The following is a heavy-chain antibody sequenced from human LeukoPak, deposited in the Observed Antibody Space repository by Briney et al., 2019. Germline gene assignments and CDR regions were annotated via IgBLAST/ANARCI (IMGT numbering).Heavy chain of an antibody. CDR2: FDPEDGET. J-gene: IGHJ6*03. CDR3: ASGNYYYYYMDV. V-gene: IGHV1-24*01. CDR1: GYTLTELS. Sequence: GASVKVSCKVSGYTLTELSMQWVRQAPGRGLEWMGGFDPEDGETIYAQKFQGRVTMTEDTSTDTAYMELSSLRSEDTAVYYCASGNYYYYYMDVWGKGTTVTVSS.